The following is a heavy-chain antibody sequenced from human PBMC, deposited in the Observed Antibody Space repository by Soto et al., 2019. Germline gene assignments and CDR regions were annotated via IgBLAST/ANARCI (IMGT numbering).Heavy chain of an antibody. CDR1: GFSLRSQW. Sequence: PGESLKISCAASGFSLRSQWMHWIRQAPGKGLEWVSRTSPDGSTIYADSVKGRFTISRDNAKNTVYLQMNSLRAEDTAMYYCSVSIFGVVHYWGQGTLVTVSS. V-gene: IGHV3-74*01. D-gene: IGHD3-3*01. CDR2: TSPDGST. CDR3: SVSIFGVVHY. J-gene: IGHJ4*02.